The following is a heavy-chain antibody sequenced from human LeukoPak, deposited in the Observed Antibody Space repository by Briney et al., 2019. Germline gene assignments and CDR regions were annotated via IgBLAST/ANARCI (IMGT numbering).Heavy chain of an antibody. CDR2: IFYSGST. Sequence: PSETLPLTCTVSGGSVSDYYWSWIRLPPGKGLEWIGYIFYSGSTYYNPSLKSRVTISVDTSKNQFSLQLSSVTAADTAVYYCARAAGGTRADFDYWGQGTLVIVSS. V-gene: IGHV4-59*02. J-gene: IGHJ4*02. CDR1: GGSVSDYY. D-gene: IGHD6-13*01. CDR3: ARAAGGTRADFDY.